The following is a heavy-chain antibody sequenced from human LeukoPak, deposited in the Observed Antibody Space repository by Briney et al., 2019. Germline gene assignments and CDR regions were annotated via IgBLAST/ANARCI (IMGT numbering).Heavy chain of an antibody. D-gene: IGHD1-1*01. V-gene: IGHV1-2*02. Sequence: VASVKVSCKASGYTFTGYYMHWVRQAPGQGLEWMGWINPNSGGTNYAQKFQGRVTMTRDTSITTAYMELSRLRSDDTAMYYCARVSPSYKDAFDIWGQGTMVTVSS. J-gene: IGHJ3*02. CDR2: INPNSGGT. CDR3: ARVSPSYKDAFDI. CDR1: GYTFTGYY.